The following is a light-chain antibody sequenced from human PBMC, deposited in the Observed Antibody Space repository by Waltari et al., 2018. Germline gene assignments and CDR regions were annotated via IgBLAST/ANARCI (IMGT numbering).Light chain of an antibody. CDR3: QQVNGYPLT. CDR2: AAS. J-gene: IGKJ4*01. V-gene: IGKV1-9*01. CDR1: QDISNY. Sequence: DIQLTQSPSLLPASVGARVTITCRASQDISNYLGWYQQKPGKAPNFLIYAASTLQSGVPSRFSGSGSGTEFTLTISSLQPEDFATYYCQQVNGYPLTFGGGTKVEIK.